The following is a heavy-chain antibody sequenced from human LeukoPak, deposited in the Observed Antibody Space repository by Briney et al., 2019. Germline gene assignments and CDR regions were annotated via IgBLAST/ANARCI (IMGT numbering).Heavy chain of an antibody. CDR1: GFSTNY. Sequence: GGSLRLSCAVSGFSTNYMSWVRQAPGKGLEWVSVIYSGDSTYYADSVKGRFTISRAISKNTLYLQMNSLRPEDTAVYHCARDLWDATGYWGQGTLDTVSS. V-gene: IGHV3-66*02. CDR3: ARDLWDATGY. D-gene: IGHD3-3*01. CDR2: IYSGDST. J-gene: IGHJ4*02.